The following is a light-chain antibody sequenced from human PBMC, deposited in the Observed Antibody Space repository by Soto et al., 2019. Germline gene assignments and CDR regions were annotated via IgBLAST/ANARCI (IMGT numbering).Light chain of an antibody. J-gene: IGKJ2*01. Sequence: DIQLTQSPSFLSASVGDRVTITCRASQGISSYLAWYQQKPGKAPKLLIYAASTLQSGVPSRFSGSGSGTEFTLTISSLQPEDFATYYCQQLNGYQYTFGQGTKLEIK. CDR1: QGISSY. V-gene: IGKV1-9*01. CDR2: AAS. CDR3: QQLNGYQYT.